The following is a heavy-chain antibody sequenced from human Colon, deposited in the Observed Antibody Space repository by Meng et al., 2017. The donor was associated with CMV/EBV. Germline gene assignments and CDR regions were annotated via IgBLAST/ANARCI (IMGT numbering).Heavy chain of an antibody. Sequence: ASVKVSCKASGYTFTGYYLNWVRQAPGQGLEWMGWINPNRGGTNYAQKFQGRVTMTRDTSISTAYMELSRLRSDDTAVYYCARTSYCGGDCYSDYYGMDVWGQGTTVTVS. CDR2: INPNRGGT. CDR1: GYTFTGYY. V-gene: IGHV1-2*02. D-gene: IGHD2-21*01. CDR3: ARTSYCGGDCYSDYYGMDV. J-gene: IGHJ6*02.